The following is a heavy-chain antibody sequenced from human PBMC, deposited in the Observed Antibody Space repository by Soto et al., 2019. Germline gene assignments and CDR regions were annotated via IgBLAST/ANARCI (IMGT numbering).Heavy chain of an antibody. CDR1: GFTFSSYT. D-gene: IGHD7-27*01. J-gene: IGHJ4*02. Sequence: EVQLLESGGGLVEPGGSRRLSCAASGFTFSSYTMSWVRQAPGKGLEWVSTISGSGSSTYSADSVKGRFTISRDNSKNTLYLRTNSLRVEDTAIYYCAKAWGIDYWGQGTLVTVSS. CDR3: AKAWGIDY. V-gene: IGHV3-23*01. CDR2: ISGSGSST.